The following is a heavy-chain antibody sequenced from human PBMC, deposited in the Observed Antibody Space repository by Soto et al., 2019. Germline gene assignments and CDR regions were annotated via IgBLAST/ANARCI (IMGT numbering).Heavy chain of an antibody. CDR3: AKGGLRWSQYWYFDL. V-gene: IGHV3-23*01. D-gene: IGHD4-17*01. CDR2: VSGSGDST. CDR1: GFTFSSFA. Sequence: EVQLLESGGDLVQPGGSLRLSCAASGFTFSSFAMSWVRQAPGKGLEWVSIVSGSGDSTYYADSVKGRFTISRDNSKNTLFLQMNSLRAEDTAVYYCAKGGLRWSQYWYFDLWGRGTLVTVSS. J-gene: IGHJ2*01.